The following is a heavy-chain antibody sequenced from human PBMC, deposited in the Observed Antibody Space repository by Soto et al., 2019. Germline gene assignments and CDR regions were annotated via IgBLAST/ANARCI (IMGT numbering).Heavy chain of an antibody. CDR3: ARERDGGYGPSHYGMDV. J-gene: IGHJ6*02. CDR2: IYYSGST. V-gene: IGHV4-30-4*01. Sequence: SLTCTVSGGSISSGDYYWSWIRQPPGKGLEWIGYIYYSGSTYYNPSLKSRVTISVDTSKNQFSLKLSSVTAADTAVYYCARERDGGYGPSHYGMDVWGQGTTVTVSS. D-gene: IGHD5-18*01. CDR1: GGSISSGDYY.